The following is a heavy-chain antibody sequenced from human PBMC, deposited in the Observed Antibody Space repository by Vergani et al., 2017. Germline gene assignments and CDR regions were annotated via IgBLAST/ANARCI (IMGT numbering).Heavy chain of an antibody. V-gene: IGHV4-61*02. CDR1: GGSINSHNYY. D-gene: IGHD2-15*01. Sequence: QVQLQESGPGLVKPSQTLSLTCTVSGGSINSHNYYWSWIRQPAGKGLEWIGRIHTSGDTNYNPFLKSRGTMSEDTSKNQFSLNLTTVTAADTTVYFCARGSCLGGSCYRPLFGHWGQGILVTGSS. J-gene: IGHJ4*02. CDR2: IHTSGDT. CDR3: ARGSCLGGSCYRPLFGH.